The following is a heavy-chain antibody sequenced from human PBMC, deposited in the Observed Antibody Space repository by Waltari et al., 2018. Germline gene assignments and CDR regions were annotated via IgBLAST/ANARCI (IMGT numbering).Heavy chain of an antibody. D-gene: IGHD1-26*01. CDR2: SHDSGST. CDR3: ASGSYQGGAFDI. CDR1: GYSISSGYY. V-gene: IGHV4-38-2*01. J-gene: IGHJ3*02. Sequence: VQLQVSGAVLVKLPETLSLTCVVYGYSISSGYYSGWSRRPPGKGLEWVGSSHDSGSTYSKPSLNIQVTISGATSKNQFSMTMGPGTAADTAVYYCASGSYQGGAFDIWGQGTMVTVSS.